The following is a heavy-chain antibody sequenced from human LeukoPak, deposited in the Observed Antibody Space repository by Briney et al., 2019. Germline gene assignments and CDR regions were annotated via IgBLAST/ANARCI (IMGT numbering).Heavy chain of an antibody. CDR1: GGSVSSGSYY. Sequence: SETLSLTCTVSGGSVSSGSYYWSWIRQPPGKGLEWIGYIYYSGHTKYNPSLKSRVTISGDTSKNQSSLKLSSVTAADTAVYYCAREQASTASFDYWGQGTLVTVSS. CDR3: AREQASTASFDY. V-gene: IGHV4-61*01. CDR2: IYYSGHT. D-gene: IGHD4-11*01. J-gene: IGHJ4*02.